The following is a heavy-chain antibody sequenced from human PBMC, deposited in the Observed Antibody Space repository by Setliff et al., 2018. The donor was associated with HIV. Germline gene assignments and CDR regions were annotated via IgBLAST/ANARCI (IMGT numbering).Heavy chain of an antibody. CDR2: ISAYNGDT. Sequence: ASVKVSCKASGYSFTSYGISWVRQAPGQGLEWMGWISAYNGDTKHGPKFQGRVTMTTDTSTNTAYMELRSLRSDDTAVYFYARVGEIVVPPGSYYHGDVWGNGTTVTVSS. CDR1: GYSFTSYG. CDR3: ARVGEIVVPPGSYYHGDV. D-gene: IGHD2-2*01. J-gene: IGHJ6*03. V-gene: IGHV1-18*01.